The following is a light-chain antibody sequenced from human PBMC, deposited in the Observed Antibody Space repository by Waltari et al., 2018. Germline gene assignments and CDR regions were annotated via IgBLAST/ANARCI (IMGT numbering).Light chain of an antibody. CDR2: VKSEGSH. CDR1: SGHSSNT. CDR3: QTGGHGTWV. J-gene: IGLJ3*02. V-gene: IGLV4-69*01. Sequence: QLVLPQSPSASPSLGASAKLTCTLSSGHSSNTIAWHQQHPEKRPRYWMKVKSEGSHSKGDEIPDRFSGSSYGAVRYRAISSLQSEDEADYYCQTGGHGTWVFGGGTKLTVL.